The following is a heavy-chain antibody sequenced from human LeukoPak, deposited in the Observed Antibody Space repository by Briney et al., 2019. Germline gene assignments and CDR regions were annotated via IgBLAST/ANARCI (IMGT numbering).Heavy chain of an antibody. J-gene: IGHJ2*01. CDR1: GXGFTTYW. D-gene: IGHD3/OR15-3a*01. CDR3: AKFGLISKYWYFDV. CDR2: IDPSDSYT. Sequence: GESLKISCKGSGXGFTTYWITWVRQIPGKGLEWMGRIDPSDSYTNYSPSFQGHVTISADKSISTAYLQWTSLKASDTAIYYCAKFGLISKYWYFDVWGRGTLVTVSS. V-gene: IGHV5-10-1*01.